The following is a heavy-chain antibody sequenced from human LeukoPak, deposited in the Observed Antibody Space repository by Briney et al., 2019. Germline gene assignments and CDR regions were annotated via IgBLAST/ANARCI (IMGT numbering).Heavy chain of an antibody. D-gene: IGHD2/OR15-2a*01. Sequence: PGGSLRLSCAASGFTFSSSGMHWVRQAPGRGLEGVAFIRFEGTTKYYAQYVRGRFTISRDNSKHTLGLQMNSLRAEDTAVYYCARDFRNKGLDVWGQGTTVTVSS. V-gene: IGHV3-30*02. CDR2: IRFEGTTK. CDR3: ARDFRNKGLDV. J-gene: IGHJ6*02. CDR1: GFTFSSSG.